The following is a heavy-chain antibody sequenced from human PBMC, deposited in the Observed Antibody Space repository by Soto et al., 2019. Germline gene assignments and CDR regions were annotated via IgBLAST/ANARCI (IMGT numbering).Heavy chain of an antibody. D-gene: IGHD6-6*01. Sequence: SETLSLTCTVSGGSISSYYWSWIRQPPGKGLEWIGYIYYSGSTNYNPSLKSRVTISVDTSKNQFSLKLSSVTAADTAVYYCARSSIAAREFDEWGQGSPVTVSS. CDR1: GGSISSYY. J-gene: IGHJ4*02. CDR3: ARSSIAAREFDE. CDR2: IYYSGST. V-gene: IGHV4-59*01.